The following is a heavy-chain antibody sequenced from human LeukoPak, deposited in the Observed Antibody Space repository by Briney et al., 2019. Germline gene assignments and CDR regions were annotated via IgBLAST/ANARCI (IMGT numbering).Heavy chain of an antibody. CDR1: GFTFSSYS. J-gene: IGHJ3*02. D-gene: IGHD3-16*02. Sequence: GASLRLSCAASGFTFSSYSMNWVRQAPGKGPEWVSSISSSSSYIYYADSVKGRFTISRDNAKNSLYLQMNSLRAEDTAVYYCARVRAVTFGGVIVPDAFDIWGQGTMVTVSS. CDR2: ISSSSSYI. V-gene: IGHV3-21*01. CDR3: ARVRAVTFGGVIVPDAFDI.